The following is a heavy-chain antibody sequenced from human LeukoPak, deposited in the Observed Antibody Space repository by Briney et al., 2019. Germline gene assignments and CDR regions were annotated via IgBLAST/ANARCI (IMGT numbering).Heavy chain of an antibody. Sequence: GGSLRLSCAASGFTVSSNYMSWVRQAPGKGLEWVSVSYSGGSTYYADSVKGRFTISRDNSKNTLYLQMNSLRAEDTAVYYCARKMAAYFDYWGQGTLVTVSS. CDR2: SYSGGST. J-gene: IGHJ4*02. D-gene: IGHD5-24*01. CDR1: GFTVSSNY. CDR3: ARKMAAYFDY. V-gene: IGHV3-66*01.